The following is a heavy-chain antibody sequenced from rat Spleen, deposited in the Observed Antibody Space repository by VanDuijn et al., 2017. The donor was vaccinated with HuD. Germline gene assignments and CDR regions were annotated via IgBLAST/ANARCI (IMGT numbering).Heavy chain of an antibody. D-gene: IGHD1-12*03. CDR1: GFTFSNYV. Sequence: EVQLVESGGGLVQPGRSLKLSCAASGFTFSNYVMAWVSQAPTKGLEWVATIIYDGSSTYYRDTVKGRFTISRDNAKSTLYLQMDSLRSEDTASYYCARHHYDGYYHGPVFGVMDAWGQGASVTVSP. J-gene: IGHJ4*01. CDR3: ARHHYDGYYHGPVFGVMDA. V-gene: IGHV5-29*01. CDR2: IIYDGSST.